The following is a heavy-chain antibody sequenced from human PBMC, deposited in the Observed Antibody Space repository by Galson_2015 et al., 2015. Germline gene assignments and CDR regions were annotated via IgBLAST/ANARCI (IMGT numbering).Heavy chain of an antibody. CDR2: ISYDGSNK. D-gene: IGHD2-2*01. V-gene: IGHV3-30-3*01. CDR1: GFTFSSYA. Sequence: SLRPSCAASGFTFSSYAMHWVRQAPGKGLEWVAVISYDGSNKYYADSVKGRSTISRDNSKNTLYLQMNSLRAEYTAVYYCARDIGIPAAMRHFDYWGQGTLVTVSS. J-gene: IGHJ4*02. CDR3: ARDIGIPAAMRHFDY.